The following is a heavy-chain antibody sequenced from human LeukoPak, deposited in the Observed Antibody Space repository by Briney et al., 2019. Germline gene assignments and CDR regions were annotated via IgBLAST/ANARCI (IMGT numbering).Heavy chain of an antibody. J-gene: IGHJ6*03. CDR3: ASGRGYSFFIPYYYYMDV. Sequence: GGSLRLSCAASGFTFSSYAMSWVRQAPGKGLEWVSVIYSGGSTYYADSVKGRFTISRDNSNNTLYLQMNSLRAEDTAVYYCASGRGYSFFIPYYYYMDVWGKGTTVTVSS. D-gene: IGHD5-18*01. CDR1: GFTFSSYA. CDR2: IYSGGST. V-gene: IGHV3-66*01.